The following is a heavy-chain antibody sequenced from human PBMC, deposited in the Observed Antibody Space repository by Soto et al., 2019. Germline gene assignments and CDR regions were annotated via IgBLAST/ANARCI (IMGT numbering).Heavy chain of an antibody. CDR1: GYTFTGDY. Sequence: QVQLVQSGAEVKKPGASVKVSCKASGYTFTGDYMHWVRQAPGPGPEWMGWINPNSGGTNYAQKFSGRGTMTRDTSISTAYMELGRRRSYDTAVYYCARDLGGSGSYRDAFDIWGQGTMVTFSS. D-gene: IGHD3-10*01. CDR3: ARDLGGSGSYRDAFDI. J-gene: IGHJ3*02. CDR2: INPNSGGT. V-gene: IGHV1-2*02.